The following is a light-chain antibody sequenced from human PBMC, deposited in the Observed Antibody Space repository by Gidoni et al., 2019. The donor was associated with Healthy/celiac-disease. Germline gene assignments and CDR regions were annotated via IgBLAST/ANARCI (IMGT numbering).Light chain of an antibody. V-gene: IGLV3-25*01. Sequence: SYDLIQPPSVSVSPGQTARITCSGDAFPKQYASWYQQTPGQAPVLVIYKDSERPSGFPERFSGSSSGTTVTLTISGVQAEDEADYYCQSADSSGTVVFGGGTKLTVL. CDR3: QSADSSGTVV. CDR1: AFPKQY. J-gene: IGLJ2*01. CDR2: KDS.